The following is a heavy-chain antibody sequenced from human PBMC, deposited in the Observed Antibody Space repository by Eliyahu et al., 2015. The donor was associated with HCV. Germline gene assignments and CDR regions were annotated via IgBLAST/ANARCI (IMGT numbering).Heavy chain of an antibody. J-gene: IGHJ4*02. V-gene: IGHV4-39*01. Sequence: QLQLQESGPGLVKPSETLPLTCTISGGSXXSTTYYWGWIRQPPGKGLEWIGSIYYSGNTQYNPSLKSRVTISVDTSKNQFSLNLSSVTAADTAVYFCARHKAGVSYPLYGSPVTTIRGERAYFDDWGQGTRVTVSS. CDR3: ARHKAGVSYPLYGSPVTTIRGERAYFDD. CDR2: IYYSGNT. CDR1: GGSXXSTTYY. D-gene: IGHD3-10*01.